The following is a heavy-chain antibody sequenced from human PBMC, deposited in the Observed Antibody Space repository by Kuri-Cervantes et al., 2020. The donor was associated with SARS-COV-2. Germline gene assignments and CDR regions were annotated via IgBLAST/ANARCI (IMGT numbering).Heavy chain of an antibody. V-gene: IGHV3-23*01. D-gene: IGHD6-13*01. CDR1: GFTFISYG. CDR2: THNSGSTK. CDR3: AKDLGFSSSWTRYSLDS. J-gene: IGHJ4*02. Sequence: GGSLRLSCVGSGFTFISYGMTLVRQAPGKGMELVSTTHNSGSTKYYADSVKGRFLISTNNSLNTLYLQMISPRVEDTAGYYCAKDLGFSSSWTRYSLDSWGQGTQVTVSS.